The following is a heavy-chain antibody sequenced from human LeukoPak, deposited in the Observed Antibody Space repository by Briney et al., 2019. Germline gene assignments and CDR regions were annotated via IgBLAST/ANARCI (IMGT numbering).Heavy chain of an antibody. D-gene: IGHD6-6*01. Sequence: ASVKVSCKASGYTFTSHGISWVRQAPGQGLEWMGWINPNSGGTKYAQKFQGRVTMTRDTSISTAYMELSRLRSDDTAVYYCAFFEYSSSSSHYWGQGTLVTVSS. CDR1: GYTFTSHG. V-gene: IGHV1-2*02. CDR2: INPNSGGT. J-gene: IGHJ4*02. CDR3: AFFEYSSSSSHY.